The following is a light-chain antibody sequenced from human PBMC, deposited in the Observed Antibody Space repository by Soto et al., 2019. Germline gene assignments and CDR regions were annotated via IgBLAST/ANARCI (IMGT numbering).Light chain of an antibody. CDR3: QQYYSYWT. CDR1: QSISSW. CDR2: DAS. J-gene: IGKJ1*01. Sequence: DIQMTQSLSTLSASVGDRVTITCRASQSISSWLAWYQQKPGKAPKLLIYDASRLESGVPSRFSGSGSGTEFTLTISSLQPHDFATYYCQQYYSYWTFGQGTKVDIK. V-gene: IGKV1-5*01.